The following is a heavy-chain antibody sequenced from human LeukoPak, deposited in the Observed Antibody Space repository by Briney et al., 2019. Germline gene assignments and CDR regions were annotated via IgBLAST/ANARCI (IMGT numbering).Heavy chain of an antibody. CDR2: ISYDGANT. V-gene: IGHV3-30-3*01. J-gene: IGHJ4*02. CDR1: GFTFSTYA. Sequence: PGGSLRLSCAVSGFTFSTYAMHWVRQAPGKGLELVSVISYDGANTYYSDSVKGRFTISRNNSKNTLYLQMHSLRAKDAAHYYFSSRMHIAHAADFWGQGTLVTVSS. CDR3: SSRMHIAHAADF. D-gene: IGHD2-21*01.